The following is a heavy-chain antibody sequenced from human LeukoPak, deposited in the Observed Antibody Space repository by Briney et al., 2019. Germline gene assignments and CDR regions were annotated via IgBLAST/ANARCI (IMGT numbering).Heavy chain of an antibody. D-gene: IGHD3-10*01. CDR2: ISYDGNNK. CDR3: AKGDYYGWNYYYYYMDV. Sequence: HPGRSLRLSCAASGFTFSNFDIHWVRQAPGKGLEWLALISYDGNNKYYAGSVKGRFTISRDNSKNTLYLQMNSLRAEDTAVYYCAKGDYYGWNYYYYYMDVWGKGTTVTVSS. J-gene: IGHJ6*03. V-gene: IGHV3-30*18. CDR1: GFTFSNFD.